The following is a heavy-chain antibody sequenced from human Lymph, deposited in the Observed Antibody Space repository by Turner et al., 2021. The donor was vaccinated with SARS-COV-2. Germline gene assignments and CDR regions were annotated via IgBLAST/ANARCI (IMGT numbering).Heavy chain of an antibody. CDR2: NNPSSGRT. Sequence: QVHLAQSGADVQKPGPSVKSSCKSAGDTFTSNYMHGARQASRQGDEWMGINNPSSGRTSYARKCQGRSTMNGDKSTSTVYMKLRSQRSKAMDVYYCARDFHVITSSNSCDYWGQGTLVTVSS. CDR3: ARDFHVITSSNSCDY. J-gene: IGHJ4*02. V-gene: IGHV1-46*01. D-gene: IGHD2-2*01. CDR1: GDTFTSNY.